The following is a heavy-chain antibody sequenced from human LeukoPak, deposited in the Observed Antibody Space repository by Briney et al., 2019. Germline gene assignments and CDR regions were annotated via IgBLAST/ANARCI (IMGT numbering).Heavy chain of an antibody. J-gene: IGHJ4*02. Sequence: GASVKVSCKASGYTFTSYAMAWVRQAPGQGLEWMGWINTNTGNPTYAQDFTGRFVFSLDTSVSTAYLQISTLKAEDTAVYYCARERPGVIFDYWGPGTLVTVSS. CDR3: ARERPGVIFDY. V-gene: IGHV7-4-1*02. CDR1: GYTFTSYA. CDR2: INTNTGNP. D-gene: IGHD3-10*01.